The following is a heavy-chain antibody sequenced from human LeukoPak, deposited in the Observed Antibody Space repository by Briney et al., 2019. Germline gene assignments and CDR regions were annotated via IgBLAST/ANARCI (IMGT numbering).Heavy chain of an antibody. J-gene: IGHJ6*02. Sequence: SETLSLTCTVSGGSISSSSYYWGWIRQPPGKGLEWIGSIYHSGSTYYNPSLKSRVTISVDRSKNQFSLKLSSVTAADTAVYYCARVHYYYGMDVWGQGTTVTVSS. V-gene: IGHV4-39*07. CDR2: IYHSGST. CDR1: GGSISSSSYY. CDR3: ARVHYYYGMDV.